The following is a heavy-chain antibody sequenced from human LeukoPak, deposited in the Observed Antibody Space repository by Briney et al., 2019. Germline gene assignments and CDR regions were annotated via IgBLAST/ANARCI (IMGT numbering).Heavy chain of an antibody. CDR1: GFTFSSYW. CDR3: ARRSLQTSAFDI. Sequence: PGGSLRLSCAASGFTFSSYWMHWVRQAPGKGLVWVSRINSDGSSTSYADSVKGRFTISRDNAKNTLYLQMNSLRAEDTAVYYCARRSLQTSAFDIWGQGTMVTVSS. CDR2: INSDGSST. V-gene: IGHV3-74*01. D-gene: IGHD4-11*01. J-gene: IGHJ3*02.